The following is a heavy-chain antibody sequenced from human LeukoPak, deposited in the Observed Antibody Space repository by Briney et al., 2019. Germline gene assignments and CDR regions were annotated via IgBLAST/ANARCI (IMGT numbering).Heavy chain of an antibody. CDR1: GFSSRDYW. V-gene: IGHV3-11*03. J-gene: IGHJ4*02. CDR2: ISGGSDHT. D-gene: IGHD1-14*01. Sequence: GGSLRLSCAASGFSSRDYWVSWMRQAPGKGLEWVSYISGGSDHTNYADSVKGRFTISRDNAKNSLYLQMNSLTDDDTAVYYCARCQYNSSPDIWGQGTLVTVSS. CDR3: ARCQYNSSPDI.